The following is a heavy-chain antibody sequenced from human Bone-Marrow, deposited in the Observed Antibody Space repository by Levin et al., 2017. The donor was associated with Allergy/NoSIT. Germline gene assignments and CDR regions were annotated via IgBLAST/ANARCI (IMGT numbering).Heavy chain of an antibody. J-gene: IGHJ6*02. CDR1: GLTFSDYY. CDR3: TSGVAQYYGMDV. D-gene: IGHD2-8*01. Sequence: GGSLRLSCAASGLTFSDYYMSWIRQAPRKGLEWVSYISSTGRAIYYAHSVKGRFTISRDNAKNSLYLQMNSLRAEDTAVYYCTSGVAQYYGMDVWGQGTTVTVSS. CDR2: ISSTGRAI. V-gene: IGHV3-11*01.